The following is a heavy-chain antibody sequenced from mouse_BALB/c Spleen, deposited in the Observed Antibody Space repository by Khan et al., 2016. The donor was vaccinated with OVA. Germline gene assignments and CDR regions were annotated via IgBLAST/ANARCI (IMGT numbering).Heavy chain of an antibody. J-gene: IGHJ2*01. V-gene: IGHV5-12-2*01. Sequence: EVQLQESGGGLVQPGGSLKLSCAASGFTFSSYIMSWVRQTPEKRLEWVAYISNGGGSTYYLDTVKGRFTISRDNAKNTLYLQMSSLKSEDTAMYYCARGGNSVSFDYWGQGTTLTVSS. CDR1: GFTFSSYI. D-gene: IGHD1-1*02. CDR3: ARGGNSVSFDY. CDR2: ISNGGGST.